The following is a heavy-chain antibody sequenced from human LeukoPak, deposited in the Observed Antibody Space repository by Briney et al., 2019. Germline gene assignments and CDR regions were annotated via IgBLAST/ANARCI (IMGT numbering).Heavy chain of an antibody. J-gene: IGHJ4*02. D-gene: IGHD1-7*01. CDR1: GFSLSNPRVG. CDR3: ARLVYGTGTTDY. Sequence: SGPTLVKPTETLTLTCTVSGFSLSNPRVGVSWIRQPPGKALEWLAHIFSNNEKSYSTSLKSRLTISKDTSKSQVVLTMTNMDPVDTATYYCARLVYGTGTTDYWGQGTLVTVSS. V-gene: IGHV2-26*01. CDR2: IFSNNEK.